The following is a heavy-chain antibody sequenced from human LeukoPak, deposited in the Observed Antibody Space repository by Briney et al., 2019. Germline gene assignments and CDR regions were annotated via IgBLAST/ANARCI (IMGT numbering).Heavy chain of an antibody. J-gene: IGHJ5*02. CDR3: ARELSDYGDYVRANPHWYNWFDP. CDR1: GASMSSYY. Sequence: PSETLSLTCTVSGASMSSYYWSWIRQPPGKGLEWIGYIYYSGSTNYNPSLKSRVTISVDTSKNQFSLKLSSVTAADTAVYYCARELSDYGDYVRANPHWYNWFDPWGQGTLVTVSS. D-gene: IGHD4-17*01. V-gene: IGHV4-59*01. CDR2: IYYSGST.